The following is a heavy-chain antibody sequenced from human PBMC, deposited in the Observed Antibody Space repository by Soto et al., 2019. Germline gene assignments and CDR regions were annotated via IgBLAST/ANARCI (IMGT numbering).Heavy chain of an antibody. CDR2: ISSSGTGI. Sequence: GGSLRLSCAASGVTFSDYYMIWIRQAPGKGLEWVAYISSSGTGIYYPDSVKGRLTSSRDNAKNSLYLQMTSLRAEDTAVYYCARAYSDAFDIWGQGTMVTVS. J-gene: IGHJ3*02. V-gene: IGHV3-11*01. D-gene: IGHD2-15*01. CDR3: ARAYSDAFDI. CDR1: GVTFSDYY.